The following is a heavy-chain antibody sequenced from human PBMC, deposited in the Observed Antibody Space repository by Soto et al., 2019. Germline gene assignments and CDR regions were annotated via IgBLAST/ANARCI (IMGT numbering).Heavy chain of an antibody. CDR3: ARGSPNYYYGMDV. CDR2: IYYSGST. V-gene: IGHV4-59*01. J-gene: IGHJ6*02. Sequence: SETLSLTCAVSGHSISSYYWSWIRQPPGKGLEWIGYIYYSGSTNYNPSLKSRVTISVDTSKNQFSLKLSSVTAADTAVYYCARGSPNYYYGMDVWGQGTTVTVSS. CDR1: GHSISSYY.